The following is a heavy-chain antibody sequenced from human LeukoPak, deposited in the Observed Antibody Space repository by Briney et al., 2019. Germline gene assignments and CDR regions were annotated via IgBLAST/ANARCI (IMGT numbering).Heavy chain of an antibody. V-gene: IGHV4-30-2*01. Sequence: PSETLSLTCTVSGGSISSGGYYWSWIRQPPGKGLEWIGYIYHSGSTNYNPSLKSRVTISVDTSKNQFSLKLSSVTAADTAVYYCARVLLWFGEFLPDAFDIWGQGTMVTVSS. J-gene: IGHJ3*02. CDR1: GGSISSGGYY. D-gene: IGHD3-10*01. CDR2: IYHSGST. CDR3: ARVLLWFGEFLPDAFDI.